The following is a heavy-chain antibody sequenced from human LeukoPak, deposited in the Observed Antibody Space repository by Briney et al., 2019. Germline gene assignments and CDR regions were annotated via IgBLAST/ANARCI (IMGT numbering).Heavy chain of an antibody. CDR1: GYTFTGYY. Sequence: ASVKVSCKASGYTFTGYYMHWVRQAPGQGLEWMGWINPNSGGTNYAQKFQGRVTMTRDTSISTAYMELSRLRSDDTAVYYCASYGAILTGHEAFDNWGQPTMVTVSS. D-gene: IGHD3-9*01. V-gene: IGHV1-2*02. CDR3: ASYGAILTGHEAFDN. CDR2: INPNSGGT. J-gene: IGHJ3*02.